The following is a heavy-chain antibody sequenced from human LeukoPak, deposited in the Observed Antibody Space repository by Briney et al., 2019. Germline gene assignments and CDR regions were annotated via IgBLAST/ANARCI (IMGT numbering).Heavy chain of an antibody. D-gene: IGHD1-1*01. Sequence: GGSLRLSCAASGFTFSSHSMSWVRQAPGKGLEWVARIKQDGSEKYYVDSVKGRFTISRDNAKNSLSLQMNSLRAEDTAVYYCAVGTITGKYWGQGSLVTVSS. J-gene: IGHJ4*02. CDR1: GFTFSSHS. V-gene: IGHV3-7*01. CDR3: AVGTITGKY. CDR2: IKQDGSEK.